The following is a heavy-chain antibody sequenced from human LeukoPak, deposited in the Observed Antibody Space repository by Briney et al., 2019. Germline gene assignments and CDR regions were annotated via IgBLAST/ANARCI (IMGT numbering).Heavy chain of an antibody. D-gene: IGHD4-11*01. CDR2: INPNSGGT. Sequence: ASVKVSCKASEYTFTGYYMHWVRQAPGQGLEWMGWINPNSGGTNYAQKFQGRVTMTRDTSISTAYMELSRLRSDDTAVYYCAREYMTTKYYHYGMDVWGQGTTVTVSS. J-gene: IGHJ6*02. CDR1: EYTFTGYY. CDR3: AREYMTTKYYHYGMDV. V-gene: IGHV1-2*02.